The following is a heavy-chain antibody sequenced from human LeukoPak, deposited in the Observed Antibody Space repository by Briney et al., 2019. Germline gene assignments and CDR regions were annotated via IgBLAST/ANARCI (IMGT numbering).Heavy chain of an antibody. Sequence: GGSLRLSCAASGFTFSSYGMHWVRQAPGRGLEWVAVISYDGSNKYYADSVKGRFTISRDNSKNTLYLQMNSLRAEDTAVYYCAKKAAAGRGDWFDPWGQGTLVTVSS. D-gene: IGHD6-13*01. J-gene: IGHJ5*02. CDR1: GFTFSSYG. CDR3: AKKAAAGRGDWFDP. V-gene: IGHV3-30*18. CDR2: ISYDGSNK.